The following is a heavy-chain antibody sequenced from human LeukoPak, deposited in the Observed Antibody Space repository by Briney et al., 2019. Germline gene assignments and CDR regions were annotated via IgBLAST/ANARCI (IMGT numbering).Heavy chain of an antibody. D-gene: IGHD6-6*01. CDR3: ARDRRPGGFDF. V-gene: IGHV3-21*01. CDR2: ISSSSYI. J-gene: IGHJ4*02. Sequence: PGGSLRLSCAASGFMFSIYSMTWVRQAPGKGLEWVSSISSSSYIYYADLVRGRFTISRDNAKNSLYLQMNSLRAEDTAVYYCARDRRPGGFDFWGQGTLVTVSS. CDR1: GFMFSIYS.